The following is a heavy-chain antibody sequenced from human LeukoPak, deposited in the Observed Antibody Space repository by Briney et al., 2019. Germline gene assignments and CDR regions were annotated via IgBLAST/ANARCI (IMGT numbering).Heavy chain of an antibody. V-gene: IGHV3-23*01. CDR2: ISGGGGST. Sequence: GGSLRLSCAASGFTFSSYAMSWVRQAPGKGLEWVSAISGGGGSTYYADSVKGRFTVSRDNSKNTLYLQMNSLRAEDTAVYYCAKTDRYSSSWYDYWGQGTLVTVSS. J-gene: IGHJ4*02. CDR1: GFTFSSYA. CDR3: AKTDRYSSSWYDY. D-gene: IGHD6-13*01.